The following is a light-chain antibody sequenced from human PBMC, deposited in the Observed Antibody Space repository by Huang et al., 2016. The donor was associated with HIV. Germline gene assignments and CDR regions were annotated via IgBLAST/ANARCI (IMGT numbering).Light chain of an antibody. CDR2: CAY. Sequence: IVMTQLPATLSASPGEKATLPCRASQSVSSHLAWYQQKTGQSHRPLIYCAYTRATGITARFSGRGSGTEFTLTIRSLQSEDFAFYYFHQYSAWPPGAFGQGTKVDI. CDR1: QSVSSH. CDR3: HQYSAWPPGA. V-gene: IGKV3-15*01. J-gene: IGKJ1*01.